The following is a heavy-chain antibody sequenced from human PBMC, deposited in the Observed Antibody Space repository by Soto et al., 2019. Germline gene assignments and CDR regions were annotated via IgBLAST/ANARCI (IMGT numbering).Heavy chain of an antibody. Sequence: SETLSLTCTVSGDSLSSGGHYWSWIRQHPGKGLEWIGHIYDSVNTYYSPSLRSRVTISADMSKNQFSLNLRSVTAADTAVYYCARVDHRVYFAILSDYWGQGTLVTVSS. CDR3: ARVDHRVYFAILSDY. D-gene: IGHD3-3*02. CDR2: IYDSVNT. V-gene: IGHV4-31*03. CDR1: GDSLSSGGHY. J-gene: IGHJ4*02.